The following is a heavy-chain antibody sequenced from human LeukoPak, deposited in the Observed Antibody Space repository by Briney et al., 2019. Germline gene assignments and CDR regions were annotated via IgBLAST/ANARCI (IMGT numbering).Heavy chain of an antibody. CDR3: ARAYDYGGNSGFDY. CDR1: GGTFSRYA. Sequence: ASVKVSCKASGGTFSRYAISWVRQAPGQGLEWMGRIIPILGIANYAQKFQGRVTITADKSTSTAYVELSRLRSEDTAVYYCARAYDYGGNSGFDYWGQGTLVTVSS. V-gene: IGHV1-69*04. CDR2: IIPILGIA. J-gene: IGHJ4*02. D-gene: IGHD4-23*01.